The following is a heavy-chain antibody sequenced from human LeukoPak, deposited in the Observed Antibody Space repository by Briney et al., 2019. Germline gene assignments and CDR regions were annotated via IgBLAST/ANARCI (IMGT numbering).Heavy chain of an antibody. D-gene: IGHD3-16*01. CDR3: VTIRYYYYYMDV. Sequence: SETLSLTCTVSGGSISSHYWSWIRQPPGKGLEWIGYIYYSGSTNYNPSLKSRVTISVDTSKNQFSLKLSSVTAADTAVYYCVTIRYYYYYMDVWGKGTTVTVSS. CDR1: GGSISSHY. J-gene: IGHJ6*03. CDR2: IYYSGST. V-gene: IGHV4-59*11.